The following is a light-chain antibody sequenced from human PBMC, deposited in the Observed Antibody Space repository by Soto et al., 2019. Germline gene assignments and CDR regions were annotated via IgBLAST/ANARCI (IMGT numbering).Light chain of an antibody. Sequence: QSLLTQPPSVSAAPGQKVTISCSGSSSNIGNNYVSWYQQLPGTAPTLLIYDNNKRPSGMPDRFSGAKSGTSATLGITGLLTGDEADYYCGTWYTSRTSGVFGGGTKLTVL. J-gene: IGLJ3*02. CDR2: DNN. CDR1: SSNIGNNY. V-gene: IGLV1-51*01. CDR3: GTWYTSRTSGV.